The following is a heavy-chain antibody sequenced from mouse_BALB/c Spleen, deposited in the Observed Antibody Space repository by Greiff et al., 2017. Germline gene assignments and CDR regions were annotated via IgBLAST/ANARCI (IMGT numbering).Heavy chain of an antibody. CDR2: IRLKSNNYAT. CDR1: GFTFSNYW. J-gene: IGHJ4*01. Sequence: EVQGVESGGGLVQPGGSMKLSCVASGFTFSNYWMNWVRQSPEKGLEWVAEIRLKSNNYATHYAESGKGRFTISRDDSKSSVYLHMNNLRAEDTDIYYCTRRDYRYDRAMDYWGQGTSVTVSS. D-gene: IGHD2-14*01. V-gene: IGHV6-6*02. CDR3: TRRDYRYDRAMDY.